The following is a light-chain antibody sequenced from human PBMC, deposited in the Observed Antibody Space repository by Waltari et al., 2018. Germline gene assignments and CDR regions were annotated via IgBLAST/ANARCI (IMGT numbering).Light chain of an antibody. J-gene: IGKJ3*01. CDR3: QQRSNWPPVT. Sequence: EIVLTQSPATLSLSPGERATLSCRASQSVSRFLAWYQQKPDQAPRLLIYDASNRATGIPARFSGSGSGTDFTLTISSLEPEDFAVYYCQQRSNWPPVTFGPGTKVDIK. CDR2: DAS. V-gene: IGKV3-11*01. CDR1: QSVSRF.